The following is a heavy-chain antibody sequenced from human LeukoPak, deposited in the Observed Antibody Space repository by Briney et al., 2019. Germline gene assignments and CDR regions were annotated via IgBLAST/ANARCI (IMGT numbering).Heavy chain of an antibody. CDR3: ARSGCSGGSCYYYYGMDV. Sequence: GGSLRLSCAASGFTFSSYAMHWVRQAPGKGLEWVAVIPYDGSNKYYADSVKGRFTISRDNSKNTLYLQMNSLRAEDTAVYYCARSGCSGGSCYYYYGMDVWGQGTTVTVSS. V-gene: IGHV3-30-3*01. CDR2: IPYDGSNK. J-gene: IGHJ6*02. D-gene: IGHD2-15*01. CDR1: GFTFSSYA.